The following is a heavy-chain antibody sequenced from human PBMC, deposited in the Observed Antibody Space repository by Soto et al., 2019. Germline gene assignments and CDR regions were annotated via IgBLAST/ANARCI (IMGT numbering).Heavy chain of an antibody. D-gene: IGHD2-2*01. Sequence: PSETLSLTCTVSGGSISSGGYYWSWIRQHPGKGLEWIGYIYYSGSTYYNPSLKSRVTISVDTSKNQFSLKLSSVTAADAAMYYCASRYYCSSTSCWGNWVYWGQGTLVTVSS. CDR1: GGSISSGGYY. V-gene: IGHV4-31*03. J-gene: IGHJ4*02. CDR3: ASRYYCSSTSCWGNWVY. CDR2: IYYSGST.